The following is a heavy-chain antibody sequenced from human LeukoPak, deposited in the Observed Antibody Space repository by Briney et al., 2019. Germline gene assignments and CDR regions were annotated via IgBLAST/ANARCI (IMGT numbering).Heavy chain of an antibody. Sequence: GGSLRLSCPPSGFTFSSYSMNWVRRPPGKGLEWVSSISSSSSYIYYADSVKGRFTISRDNAKNSLYLQMSSLRAEDTAVYYCARDSLGGYSYGYHYWGQGTLVTVSS. CDR3: ARDSLGGYSYGYHY. CDR2: ISSSSSYI. D-gene: IGHD5-18*01. CDR1: GFTFSSYS. J-gene: IGHJ4*02. V-gene: IGHV3-21*01.